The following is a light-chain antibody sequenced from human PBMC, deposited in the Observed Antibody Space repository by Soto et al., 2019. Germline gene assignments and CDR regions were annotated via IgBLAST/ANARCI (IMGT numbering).Light chain of an antibody. CDR1: QSVNSRW. CDR3: QQYGSSPNT. V-gene: IGKV3-20*01. Sequence: EIVLTQSPGTLSLSPGEGATLSCCASQSVNSRWLVWYQQKPGQAPRLLIYCASSRATGIPDRFSGSGSGTDFTLTIRRLEPEDFAVYYCQQYGSSPNTFGQGTKVEMK. CDR2: CAS. J-gene: IGKJ2*01.